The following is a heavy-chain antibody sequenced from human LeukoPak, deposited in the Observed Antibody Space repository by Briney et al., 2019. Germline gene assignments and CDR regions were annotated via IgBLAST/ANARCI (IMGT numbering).Heavy chain of an antibody. CDR3: ARSPYPDYFDY. CDR1: GFTVSSNY. V-gene: IGHV3-53*01. Sequence: GGSLRLSCAASGFTVSSNYMSWVRQAPGKGLEWVSVIYSGGSTYYADSVKGRFTISRDNSKNTLYLQMNSLRAEDTAVYYCARSPYPDYFDYWGQGTLVPVSS. D-gene: IGHD2-2*01. CDR2: IYSGGST. J-gene: IGHJ4*02.